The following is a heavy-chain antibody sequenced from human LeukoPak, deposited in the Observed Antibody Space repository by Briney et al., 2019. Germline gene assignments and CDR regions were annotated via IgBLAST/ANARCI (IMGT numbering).Heavy chain of an antibody. D-gene: IGHD3-22*01. CDR1: GYTFTGYY. CDR2: INPNSGGT. V-gene: IGHV1-2*04. J-gene: IGHJ4*02. CDR3: ARGDDSSGYYRHPPDY. Sequence: ASVKVSCKASGYTFTGYYMHWVRQAPGQGLEWMGWINPNSGGTNYAQKSQGWVTMTRDTSISTAYMELSRLRSDDTAVYYCARGDDSSGYYRHPPDYWGQGTLVTVSS.